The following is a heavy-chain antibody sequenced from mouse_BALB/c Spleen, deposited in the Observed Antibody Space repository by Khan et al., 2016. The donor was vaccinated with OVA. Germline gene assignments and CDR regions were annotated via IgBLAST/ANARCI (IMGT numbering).Heavy chain of an antibody. CDR2: IYPSDSYT. D-gene: IGHD2-13*01. CDR3: TRGDPGNFDF. V-gene: IGHV1-69*02. CDR1: GYTFTNYW. J-gene: IGHJ2*01. Sequence: QVQLKQSGAELVRPGASVKLSCKASGYTFTNYWINWVKQRPGQGLEWIGNIYPSDSYTNYNQKFKDKATLTVDKFSSTAHMHLSSPTSEGSAVYYCTRGDPGNFDFWGQGTTLTVSS.